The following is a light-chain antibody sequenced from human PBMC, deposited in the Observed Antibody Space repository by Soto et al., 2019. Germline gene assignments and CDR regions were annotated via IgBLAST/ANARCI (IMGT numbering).Light chain of an antibody. CDR1: QSVRSDY. J-gene: IGKJ4*01. V-gene: IGKV3D-20*02. CDR3: QQHTNWPLT. CDR2: DAS. Sequence: EIVLTQSPVTLSLSPGERATLSCRASQSVRSDYFAWYQQKPGQAPRLLIYDASNRATGIPARFSGSGSGTDFTLTISSLEPEDFAVYYCQQHTNWPLTFGGGTKVDIK.